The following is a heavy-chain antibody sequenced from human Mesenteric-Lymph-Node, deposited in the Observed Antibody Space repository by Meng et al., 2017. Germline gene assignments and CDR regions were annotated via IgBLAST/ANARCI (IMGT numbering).Heavy chain of an antibody. D-gene: IGHD1-26*01. CDR2: IIPIFGTA. V-gene: IGHV1-69*13. CDR1: GYTFTSYA. J-gene: IGHJ4*02. CDR3: ARGPLVGAIDY. Sequence: SVKVSCKASGYTFTSYAMNWVRQAPGQGLEWMGGIIPIFGTANYAQKFQGRVTITADESTSTAYMKLSSLRSEDTAVYYCARGPLVGAIDYWGQGTLVTVSS.